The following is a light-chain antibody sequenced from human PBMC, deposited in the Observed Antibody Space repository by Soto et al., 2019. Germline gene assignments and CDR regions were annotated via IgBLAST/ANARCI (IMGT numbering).Light chain of an antibody. CDR2: KAS. Sequence: DIQMTQSSSILSASVGDRVTITCRASQSTSSWLACYQQTPGKAPKFLIYKASNLESGVPSRFSGSGSGTELTLTISSLQPDGFVSCYWQQNNSFWTLGQGTKVEVK. V-gene: IGKV1-5*03. CDR3: QQNNSFWT. CDR1: QSTSSW. J-gene: IGKJ1*01.